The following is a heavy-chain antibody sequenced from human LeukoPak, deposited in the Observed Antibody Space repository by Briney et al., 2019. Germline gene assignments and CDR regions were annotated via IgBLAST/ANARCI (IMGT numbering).Heavy chain of an antibody. CDR1: GFTFSSYG. Sequence: GRSLRLSCAASGFTFSSYGMHWVRQAPGKGLEWVAVMWYDGSNKYYADSVKGRFTISRDNSKNTLYLQMNSLRAEDTAVYYCARGREAYDILTGCDYWGQGTLVTVSS. CDR3: ARGREAYDILTGCDY. J-gene: IGHJ4*02. D-gene: IGHD3-9*01. V-gene: IGHV3-33*01. CDR2: MWYDGSNK.